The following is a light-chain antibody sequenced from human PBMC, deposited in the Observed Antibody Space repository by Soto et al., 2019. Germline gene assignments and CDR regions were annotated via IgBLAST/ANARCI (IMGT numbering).Light chain of an antibody. V-gene: IGLV1-44*01. J-gene: IGLJ1*01. CDR3: AAWDDSLNGLYV. CDR2: TDN. CDR1: SSNIGINT. Sequence: QSVLTQPPSASGTPGQRVTISCSGSSSNIGINTVNWYQQVPGTAPKLLIYTDNQRPSGVPDRFSGSKSGTSASLAISGLQSEEEADYYCAAWDDSLNGLYVFGAGTKV.